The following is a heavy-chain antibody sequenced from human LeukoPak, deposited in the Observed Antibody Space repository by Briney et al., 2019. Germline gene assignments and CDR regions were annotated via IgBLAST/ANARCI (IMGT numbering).Heavy chain of an antibody. CDR1: GFSFSSYN. D-gene: IGHD5-18*01. CDR3: AKDGDSIQLWWGGFDS. V-gene: IGHV3-21*06. Sequence: HPGGSLRLSCAASGFSFSSYNMNWVRQAPGKGPEWVSSITSSSSYIYYADSVKGRFTISGDNAKNSLYLQMDSLRVEDTAVYYCAKDGDSIQLWWGGFDSWGLGTLVTVSS. J-gene: IGHJ4*02. CDR2: ITSSSSYI.